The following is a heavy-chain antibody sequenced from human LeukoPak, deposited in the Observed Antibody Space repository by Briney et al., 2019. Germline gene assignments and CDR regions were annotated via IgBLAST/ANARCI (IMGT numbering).Heavy chain of an antibody. J-gene: IGHJ4*02. Sequence: PSETLSLTCTVSGGSISSYYWNWIRQPPGKGLEWIGYIYHSGSTYYNPSLKSRVTISLDRSKNQFSLKLSSLTAADTAVYYCAREVVGIDYWGQGTLVTVSS. CDR2: IYHSGST. CDR3: AREVVGIDY. D-gene: IGHD1-26*01. V-gene: IGHV4-59*12. CDR1: GGSISSYY.